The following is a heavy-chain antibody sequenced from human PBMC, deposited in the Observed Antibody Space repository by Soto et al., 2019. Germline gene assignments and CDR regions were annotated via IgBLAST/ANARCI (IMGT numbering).Heavy chain of an antibody. CDR2: IYHSGST. V-gene: IGHV4-4*02. D-gene: IGHD3-22*01. CDR1: GGSISSSNW. CDR3: ARKYYYDSSGYDY. Sequence: PSETLSLTCAVSGGSISSSNWWSWVRQPPGKGLEWIGEIYHSGSTNYNPSLKSRVTISVDKSKNKFSLKLSSVTAAETAVYYCARKYYYDSSGYDYWGQGTLVTVSS. J-gene: IGHJ4*02.